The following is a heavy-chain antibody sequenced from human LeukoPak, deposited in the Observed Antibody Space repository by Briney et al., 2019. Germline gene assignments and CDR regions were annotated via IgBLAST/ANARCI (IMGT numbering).Heavy chain of an antibody. D-gene: IGHD6-13*01. V-gene: IGHV1-18*01. CDR1: GYTFTSYG. J-gene: IGHJ4*02. CDR2: INPSGGST. CDR3: ARDQGSGYSSSWYDY. Sequence: VSVKVSCKASGYTFTSYGISWVRQAPGQGLEWMGIINPSGGSTSYAQKLQGRVTMTTDTSTSTAYMELRSLRYDDTAVHYCARDQGSGYSSSWYDYWGQGTLVTVSS.